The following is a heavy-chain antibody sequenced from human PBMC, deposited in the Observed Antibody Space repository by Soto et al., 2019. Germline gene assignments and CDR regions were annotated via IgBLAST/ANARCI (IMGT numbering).Heavy chain of an antibody. CDR3: ARDSPRSGGYGMDV. CDR2: IHYSGSA. CDR1: GASISSYH. Sequence: SETLSLTCTVSGASISSYHWIWIRQPPGKGLEWIGYIHYSGSAYYNPSLKRRVTISADMSKSQFSLKLTSMTAADTAVYYCARDSPRSGGYGMDVWGQGTTVTVSS. V-gene: IGHV4-59*01. J-gene: IGHJ6*02. D-gene: IGHD3-10*01.